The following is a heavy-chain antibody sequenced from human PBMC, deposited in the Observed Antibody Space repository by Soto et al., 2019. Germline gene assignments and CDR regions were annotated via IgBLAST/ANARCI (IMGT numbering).Heavy chain of an antibody. V-gene: IGHV3-23*01. J-gene: IGHJ4*02. CDR1: GFAFYDFA. CDR3: AKDPGKTNARYFDS. CDR2: PNGGGDRP. Sequence: PGGSLRLSCTGSGFAFYDFAMSWARQAPGRGLEWVSTPNGGGDRPKYADSVKGRFTISRDNSKNTLFLQMNSLSADDTAVYYCAKDPGKTNARYFDSWGLGTLVTVSS.